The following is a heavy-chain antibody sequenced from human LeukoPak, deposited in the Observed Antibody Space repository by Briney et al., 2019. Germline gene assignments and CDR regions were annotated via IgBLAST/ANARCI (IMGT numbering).Heavy chain of an antibody. J-gene: IGHJ5*02. CDR3: ARAGPPAFDP. CDR1: GFTISGYW. Sequence: GGSLRLSCAASGFTISGYWMHWVRQAPGKGLVWVSRISGDGSITAYADSVKGRFTISRDNAKNSLYLQMNSLRAEDTAVYYCARAGPPAFDPWGQGTLVTVSS. CDR2: ISGDGSIT. V-gene: IGHV3-74*01.